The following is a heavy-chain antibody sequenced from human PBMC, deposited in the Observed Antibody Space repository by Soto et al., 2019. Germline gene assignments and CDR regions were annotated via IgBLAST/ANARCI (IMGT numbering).Heavy chain of an antibody. CDR1: GVTFVDYA. Sequence: GSLRLSCTASGVTFVDYARSWFRQAPGKGLEWVGFIRSKAYGGTTEYAASVKGRFTISRDDSKSIAYLQMNSLKTEDTAVYYCTRVEGDYYDSSGYWAYWGQGTLVTVSS. D-gene: IGHD3-22*01. CDR2: IRSKAYGGTT. J-gene: IGHJ4*02. CDR3: TRVEGDYYDSSGYWAY. V-gene: IGHV3-49*03.